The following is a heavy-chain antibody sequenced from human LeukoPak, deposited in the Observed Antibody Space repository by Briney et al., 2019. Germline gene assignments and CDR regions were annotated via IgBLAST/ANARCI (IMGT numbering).Heavy chain of an antibody. J-gene: IGHJ5*02. V-gene: IGHV3-23*01. D-gene: IGHD2-2*01. CDR1: GFTFSSYA. CDR2: ISGSGGST. Sequence: GGSLRLSCAASGFTFSSYAMSWVRQAPGKGLEWVSAISGSGGSTYYADSVKGRFTISRDNSKNTLYPQMNSLRAEDTAVYYCAKDYCSSTSCYWFDPWGQGTLVTVSS. CDR3: AKDYCSSTSCYWFDP.